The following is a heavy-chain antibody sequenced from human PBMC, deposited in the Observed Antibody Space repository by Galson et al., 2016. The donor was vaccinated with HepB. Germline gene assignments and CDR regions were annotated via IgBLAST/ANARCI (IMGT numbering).Heavy chain of an antibody. J-gene: IGHJ4*02. CDR1: GYIFTSYD. Sequence: SVKVSCKASGYIFTSYDINWVRQAPGQGLEWMGWMNPNSGNTGYAQRLRGRIDMTSDASINTAYMELHSLRSEDTAVYYCARAIRNQLLSEYWGQGTLITVSS. V-gene: IGHV1-8*02. CDR2: MNPNSGNT. CDR3: ARAIRNQLLSEY. D-gene: IGHD1-14*01.